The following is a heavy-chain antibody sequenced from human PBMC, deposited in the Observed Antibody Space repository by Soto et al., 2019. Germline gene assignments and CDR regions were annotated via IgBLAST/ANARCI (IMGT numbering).Heavy chain of an antibody. J-gene: IGHJ1*01. V-gene: IGHV1-18*01. Sequence: QVQLVQSGAEVKKPGSSVRVSCTTSGYAFMKYGITWVRQAPGQGPEWMGWVSTYNGYTNYAQKYKDRVTMTAETSTSAVYMELRSLRSDDTAVYYCARDPEVVGGWAGKYFQHWGQGTLVTVSS. CDR2: VSTYNGYT. CDR1: GYAFMKYG. D-gene: IGHD6-19*01. CDR3: ARDPEVVGGWAGKYFQH.